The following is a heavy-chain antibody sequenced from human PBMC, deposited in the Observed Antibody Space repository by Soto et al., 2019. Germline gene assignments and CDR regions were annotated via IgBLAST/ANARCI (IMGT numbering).Heavy chain of an antibody. V-gene: IGHV1-69*02. J-gene: IGHJ4*02. Sequence: QVQLVQSGAEVKKPGSSVKVSCKASGGTFSSYTISWVRQAPGQGIEWMGRIIPILGIANYAQKFQGRVTXPAHQSKSKAYMEMSSLTSEHAAVCYCGGGGLLDYWGQGTLVTVSS. CDR2: IIPILGIA. CDR1: GGTFSSYT. CDR3: GGGGLLDY.